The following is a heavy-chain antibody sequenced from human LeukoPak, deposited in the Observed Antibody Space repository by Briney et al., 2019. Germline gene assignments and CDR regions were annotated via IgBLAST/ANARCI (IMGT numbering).Heavy chain of an antibody. V-gene: IGHV4-30-4*08. D-gene: IGHD4/OR15-4a*01. CDR1: GGSISSGVYC. CDR3: AREIDYFFDY. J-gene: IGHJ4*02. CDR2: IYYSGSA. Sequence: SETLSLTCTVSGGSISSGVYCWSWIRQPPGKGLEWIGYIYYSGSAYYNPSLKSRVTISVDTSKNQFSLKLSSVTASDTAVYYCAREIDYFFDYWGQGTLVSVSS.